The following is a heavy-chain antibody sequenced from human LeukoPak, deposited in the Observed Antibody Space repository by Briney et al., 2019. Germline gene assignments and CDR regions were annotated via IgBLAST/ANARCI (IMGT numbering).Heavy chain of an antibody. CDR3: AANSGSYFAFDI. J-gene: IGHJ3*02. D-gene: IGHD1-26*01. CDR2: MNPNSGNT. V-gene: IGHV1-8*01. Sequence: ASVKVSCKASGYTLTSYDINWVRQATRQGLEWMGWMNPNSGNTGYAQKFQGRVTMTRNTSISTAYMELSSLRSEDTAVYYCAANSGSYFAFDIWGQGTMVTVSS. CDR1: GYTLTSYD.